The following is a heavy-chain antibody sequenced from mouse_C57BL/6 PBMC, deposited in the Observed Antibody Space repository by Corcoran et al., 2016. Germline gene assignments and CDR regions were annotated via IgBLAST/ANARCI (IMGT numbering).Heavy chain of an antibody. J-gene: IGHJ3*01. CDR3: ARGGNYYGSSYTWFAY. CDR1: GYTFTDYY. CDR2: IYPGSGNT. V-gene: IGHV1-84*01. D-gene: IGHD1-1*01. Sequence: QIQLQQSGPELVKPGASVKISCKASGYTFTDYYINWVKQRPGQGLEWIGWIYPGSGNTKYNEKFKGKATLTVDTSSSTAYMELHSLTSEDSAVYFCARGGNYYGSSYTWFAYWGQGTLVTVSA.